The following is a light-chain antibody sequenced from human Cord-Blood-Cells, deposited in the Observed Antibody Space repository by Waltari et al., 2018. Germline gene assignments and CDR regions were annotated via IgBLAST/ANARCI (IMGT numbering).Light chain of an antibody. CDR3: CSYAGSDTVGV. Sequence: QSALTQPRSVSGSPGQSVTISCTGTSSDVGGYNYVSWYQQHPGKAPKRMIYDVSKRPSGGPSRFAGSRSGNTASLTISGLQAEDEADYYCCSYAGSDTVGVFGTGTEVTVL. CDR1: SSDVGGYNY. V-gene: IGLV2-11*01. J-gene: IGLJ1*01. CDR2: DVS.